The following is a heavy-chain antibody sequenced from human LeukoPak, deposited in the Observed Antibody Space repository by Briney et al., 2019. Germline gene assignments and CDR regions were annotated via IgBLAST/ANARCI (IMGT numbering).Heavy chain of an antibody. J-gene: IGHJ3*02. D-gene: IGHD1-14*01. Sequence: PGGSLRLSCAASGFTFSSYWMSWVRQAPGKGLEWVANIKQDGSEKYYVDSVKGRFTISRDNAKNSLYLQMNSLRDEDTAVYYCARAGSGNAFDIWGQGTMVTVSS. CDR2: IKQDGSEK. CDR3: ARAGSGNAFDI. V-gene: IGHV3-7*01. CDR1: GFTFSSYW.